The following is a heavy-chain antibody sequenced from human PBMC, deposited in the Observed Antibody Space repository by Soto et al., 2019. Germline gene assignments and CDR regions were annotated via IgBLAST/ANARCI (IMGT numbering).Heavy chain of an antibody. CDR1: GFTFSSYA. J-gene: IGHJ6*01. D-gene: IGHD6-19*01. CDR3: AKDRVQQWGYYYYYGMDV. V-gene: IGHV3-30-3*01. CDR2: ISYDGSNK. Sequence: PGGSLRLSCAASGFTFSSYAMHWVRQAPGKGLEWVAVISYDGSNKYYADSVKGRFTISRDNSKNTLYLQMNSLRAEDTAVYYCAKDRVQQWGYYYYYGMDVWGQGTTVTVSS.